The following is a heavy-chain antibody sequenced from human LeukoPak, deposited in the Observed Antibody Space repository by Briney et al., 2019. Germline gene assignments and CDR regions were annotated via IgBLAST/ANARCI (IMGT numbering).Heavy chain of an antibody. V-gene: IGHV1-18*01. D-gene: IGHD4-23*01. Sequence: GASVKVSCKASGYTFTSYDISWVRQAPGQGLEWMGWISVYNGNTNYAQKLQGRVTMTTDTSTSTAYMELRSLRSDDTAVYYCARDYVHGYCGNPLSGWGQGTLVTVSS. CDR3: ARDYVHGYCGNPLSG. CDR1: GYTFTSYD. J-gene: IGHJ4*02. CDR2: ISVYNGNT.